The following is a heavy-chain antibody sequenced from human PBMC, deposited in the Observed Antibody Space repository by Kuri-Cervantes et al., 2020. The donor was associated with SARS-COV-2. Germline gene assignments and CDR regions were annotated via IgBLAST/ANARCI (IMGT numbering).Heavy chain of an antibody. CDR2: INPSGGNT. CDR1: GYTFTSYY. V-gene: IGHV1-46*03. CDR3: ALSRGLVGNYFDY. D-gene: IGHD6-19*01. J-gene: IGHJ4*02. Sequence: ASVKVSCKASGYTFTSYYMHWVRQAPGQGLEWMGIINPSGGNTSYAQKFQGRVTMTRDTSTSTAYMELRSLRSDDTAVYYCALSRGLVGNYFDYWGQGTLVTVSS.